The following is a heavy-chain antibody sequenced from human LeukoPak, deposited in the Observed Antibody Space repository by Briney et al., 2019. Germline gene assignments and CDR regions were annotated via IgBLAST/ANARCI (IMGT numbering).Heavy chain of an antibody. J-gene: IGHJ4*02. CDR2: IVPIFGTA. V-gene: IGHV1-69*05. D-gene: IGHD3-10*01. CDR3: ARDRHYYATSGSFDY. Sequence: SVKVSCKASGGTFSSYAISWVRQAPGQGLEWMGRIVPIFGTANYAQKFQGRVTITTDESTSTAYMELSSLRSEDTAVYYCARDRHYYATSGSFDYWGQGTLVTVSS. CDR1: GGTFSSYA.